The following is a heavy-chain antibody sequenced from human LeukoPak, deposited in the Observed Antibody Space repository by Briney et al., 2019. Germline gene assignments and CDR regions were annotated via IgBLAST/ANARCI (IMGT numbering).Heavy chain of an antibody. D-gene: IGHD3-16*01. Sequence: GGSLRLSCAASGFTFSSYGMHWVRQAPGKGLEWVAVIWYGGSNKYYADSVKGRFTISRDNSKNTLYLQMNSLRAEDTAVYYCAKDQGAWGSYFQHWGQGTLVTVSS. J-gene: IGHJ1*01. CDR1: GFTFSSYG. V-gene: IGHV3-30*02. CDR3: AKDQGAWGSYFQH. CDR2: IWYGGSNK.